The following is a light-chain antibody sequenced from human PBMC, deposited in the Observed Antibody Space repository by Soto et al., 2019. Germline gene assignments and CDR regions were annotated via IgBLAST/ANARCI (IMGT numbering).Light chain of an antibody. CDR3: QQYNNRPPWT. CDR2: GAS. CDR1: QSVGSN. V-gene: IGKV3-15*01. Sequence: EIVMTQSPATLSVSPGERATLSCRASQSVGSNLAWYQQKPGQAPRLLMYGASTRATGVPARFSGSGSGAEFTLNISSLQSEDFAVYYCQQYNNRPPWTFGQGTKVEIE. J-gene: IGKJ1*01.